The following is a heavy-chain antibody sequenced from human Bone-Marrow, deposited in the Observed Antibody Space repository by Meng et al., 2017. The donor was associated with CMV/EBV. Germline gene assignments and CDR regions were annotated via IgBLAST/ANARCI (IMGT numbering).Heavy chain of an antibody. CDR3: ARDLLGGSYYPFDY. V-gene: IGHV3-21*01. CDR2: ISSSSSYI. Sequence: GESLKISCAASGFTFSSYGMHWVRQAPGKGLEWVSSISSSSSYIYYADSVKGRFTISRDNAKNSLYLQMNSLRAEDTAVYYCARDLLGGSYYPFDYWGQGTLVTVSS. CDR1: GFTFSSYG. J-gene: IGHJ4*02. D-gene: IGHD1-26*01.